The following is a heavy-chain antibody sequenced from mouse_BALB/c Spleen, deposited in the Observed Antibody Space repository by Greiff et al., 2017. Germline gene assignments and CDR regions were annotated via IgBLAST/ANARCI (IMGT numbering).Heavy chain of an antibody. CDR3: ARGSTISYAMDD. J-gene: IGHJ4*01. V-gene: IGHV5-6-5*01. CDR2: ISSGGST. Sequence: EVQVVESGGGLVKPGGSLKLSCAASGFTFSSYAMSWVRQTPEKRLEWVASISSGGSTYYPDSVKGRFTISRDNARNILYLQMSSLRSEDTAMYYCARGSTISYAMDDWGQGTSVTVSS. CDR1: GFTFSSYA.